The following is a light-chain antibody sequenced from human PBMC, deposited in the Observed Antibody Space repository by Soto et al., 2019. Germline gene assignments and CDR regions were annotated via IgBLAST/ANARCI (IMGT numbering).Light chain of an antibody. CDR3: QQYNSYSWS. CDR1: QGTRND. CDR2: AAS. Sequence: IQMTQSPSSLSASVGDRVTSTCRASQGTRNDLGWYQQKPGKAPKLLIYAASSLQSGVPSRFSGSGSGTDYTLIISSLQPDDFATYFCQQYNSYSWSFGQGTKVDIK. V-gene: IGKV1-17*01. J-gene: IGKJ1*01.